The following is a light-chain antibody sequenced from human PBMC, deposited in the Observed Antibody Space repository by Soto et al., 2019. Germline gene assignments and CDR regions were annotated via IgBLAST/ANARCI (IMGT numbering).Light chain of an antibody. CDR3: QQSYSTPWT. J-gene: IGKJ1*01. CDR1: QSIGRW. CDR2: AAS. V-gene: IGKV1-39*01. Sequence: DIHMTQSPSTLSGSVGHIFTITCRASQSIGRWLAWYQQKPGKAPKLLIYAASSLQSGVPSRFSGSGSGTDFTLTISSLQPEDFATYYCQQSYSTPWTFGHGTKVDIK.